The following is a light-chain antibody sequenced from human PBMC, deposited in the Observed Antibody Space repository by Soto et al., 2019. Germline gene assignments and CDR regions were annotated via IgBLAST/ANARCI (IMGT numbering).Light chain of an antibody. J-gene: IGLJ1*01. Sequence: QSALAQPASVSGSPGQSITISCTGTSSDVGGYNYVSWYQHHPGKAPKLMIYEVNSRPSGVSNRFSGSKSGNTASLTISGLQAEDEADYYCSSYTSRTTLNVFGSGTKVTVL. CDR2: EVN. CDR1: SSDVGGYNY. V-gene: IGLV2-14*01. CDR3: SSYTSRTTLNV.